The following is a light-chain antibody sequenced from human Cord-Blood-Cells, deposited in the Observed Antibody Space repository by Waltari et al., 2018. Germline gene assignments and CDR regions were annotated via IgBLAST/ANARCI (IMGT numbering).Light chain of an antibody. CDR2: DAS. V-gene: IGKV1-33*01. CDR1: QDISNY. J-gene: IGKJ2*03. Sequence: DIQMTQSPSSLSASVGDRVTITYQASQDISNYLNWYQQKPGKAPKLLIYDASNLETGVPSRFSGSGSGTDFTFTISSLQPEDIATYYCQQYDTVYSFGQGTKLEIK. CDR3: QQYDTVYS.